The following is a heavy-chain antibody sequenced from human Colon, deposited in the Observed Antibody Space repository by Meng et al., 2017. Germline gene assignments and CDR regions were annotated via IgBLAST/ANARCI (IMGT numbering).Heavy chain of an antibody. Sequence: QLQAPGPGLMGPSGPLSLECAVSGDSIHDQWFSWVRQPPGKGLEWSGEIFHFGSTNYNPSLESRVTISVDKSKNQVSLNLISVTAADTAVYYRAKAAAYNLDIWGPGILVTVSS. CDR2: IFHFGST. CDR3: AKAAAYNLDI. V-gene: IGHV4-4*02. CDR1: GDSIHDQW. J-gene: IGHJ4*02. D-gene: IGHD5-24*01.